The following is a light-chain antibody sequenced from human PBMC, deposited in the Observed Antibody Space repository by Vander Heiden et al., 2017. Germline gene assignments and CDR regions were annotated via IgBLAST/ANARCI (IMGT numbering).Light chain of an antibody. CDR3: QQSFSTPYT. CDR2: AAS. Sequence: DIEMTPSPSSLSASVGDRVTITCRASQSISNYLNWYQQKPGKAHKLLIYAASALQSGVPSRFSGSGSGTDFTLTIRSLQPEDFATYFCQQSFSTPYTFGQGTKLEIK. J-gene: IGKJ2*01. CDR1: QSISNY. V-gene: IGKV1-39*01.